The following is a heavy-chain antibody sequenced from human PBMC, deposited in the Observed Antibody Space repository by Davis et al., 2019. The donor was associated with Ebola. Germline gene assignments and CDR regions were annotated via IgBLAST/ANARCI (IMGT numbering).Heavy chain of an antibody. Sequence: GGSLRLSCAASGFTFDDYAMHWVRQAPGKGLEWVSGISWNSGNIGYADSVKGRFTISRDNSNNTLYLQMNSLRAEDTALYYCARDLEPFGDYYYYYYGMDVWGQGTTVAVSS. J-gene: IGHJ6*02. CDR2: ISWNSGNI. V-gene: IGHV3-9*01. CDR3: ARDLEPFGDYYYYYYGMDV. CDR1: GFTFDDYA. D-gene: IGHD4-17*01.